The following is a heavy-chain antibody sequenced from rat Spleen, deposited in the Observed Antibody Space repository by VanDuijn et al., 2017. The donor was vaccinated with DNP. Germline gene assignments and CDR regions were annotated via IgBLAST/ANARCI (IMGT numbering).Heavy chain of an antibody. D-gene: IGHD1-4*01. V-gene: IGHV5-7*01. CDR2: ILYDGTRT. Sequence: EVQLVESGGGLVQPGRSLKLSCAAAVFTFSDYNMAWVRQAPQRGLEWVATILYDGTRTYYRDSVKGRFTISRDNAKSTLYLQMNSLRSEDMATYYCARQGPGITTRYFDYWGQGVMVTVSS. CDR3: ARQGPGITTRYFDY. CDR1: VFTFSDYN. J-gene: IGHJ2*01.